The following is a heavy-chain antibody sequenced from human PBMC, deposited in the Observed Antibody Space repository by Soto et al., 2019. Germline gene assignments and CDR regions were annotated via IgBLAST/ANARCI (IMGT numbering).Heavy chain of an antibody. CDR1: GYTFTSYY. J-gene: IGHJ5*02. CDR3: ARDLYCSGGSCYYDNNWFDP. V-gene: IGHV1-46*01. CDR2: INPSGGST. Sequence: ASVKVSCKASGYTFTSYYIHWVRQAPGQGLEWMGIINPSGGSTSYAQKFQGRVTMTRETSTSTVYMELSSLRSEDTAVYYCARDLYCSGGSCYYDNNWFDPWGQGTLVTVS. D-gene: IGHD2-15*01.